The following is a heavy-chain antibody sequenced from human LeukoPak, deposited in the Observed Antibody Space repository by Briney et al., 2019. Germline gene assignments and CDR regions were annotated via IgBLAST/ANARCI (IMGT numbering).Heavy chain of an antibody. V-gene: IGHV4-31*03. J-gene: IGHJ4*02. CDR1: GGSISSGGYY. CDR3: ASAIGAGGDFGLDY. Sequence: SETLSLTCTVSGGSISSGGYYWSWIRQHPGKGLEWIGYIYYSGSTYYNPSLKSRVTISVDTSKNQFSLKLSAVTAADTAVYYCASAIGAGGDFGLDYWGQGTLVTVSS. D-gene: IGHD3/OR15-3a*01. CDR2: IYYSGST.